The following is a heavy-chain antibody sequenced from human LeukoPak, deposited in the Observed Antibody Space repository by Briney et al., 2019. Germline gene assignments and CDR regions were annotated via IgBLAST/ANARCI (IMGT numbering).Heavy chain of an antibody. CDR1: GYTFTSYG. V-gene: IGHV1-18*01. Sequence: ASVKVSCKASGYTFTSYGISWVRQAPGQGLEWMGWISAYNGNTNYAQKLQGRVTMTTDTSTSTAYMELRSLRSDDTAVYYCARDFLPHMDGSGWYDWAFDIWGQGTMVTVSS. J-gene: IGHJ3*02. CDR2: ISAYNGNT. D-gene: IGHD6-19*01. CDR3: ARDFLPHMDGSGWYDWAFDI.